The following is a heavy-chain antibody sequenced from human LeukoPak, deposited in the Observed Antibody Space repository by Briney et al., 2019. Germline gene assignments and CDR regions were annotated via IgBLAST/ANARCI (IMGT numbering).Heavy chain of an antibody. D-gene: IGHD2-2*01. Sequence: GGSLRLSCAASGFTFSSYWMSWVRQAPGKGLEWVANIKQDGSEKYYVDSVKGRFTISRDNAKNSLYLQMNSLRAEDTAVYYCARESRDIVVVPAAILYWGQGTLVTVSS. CDR3: ARESRDIVVVPAAILY. V-gene: IGHV3-7*01. CDR1: GFTFSSYW. CDR2: IKQDGSEK. J-gene: IGHJ4*02.